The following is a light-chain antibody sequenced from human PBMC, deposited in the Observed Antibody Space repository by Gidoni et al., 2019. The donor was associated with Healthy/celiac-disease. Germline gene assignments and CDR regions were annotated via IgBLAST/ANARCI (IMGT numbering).Light chain of an antibody. CDR2: RNN. CDR1: SSNIGSNY. Sequence: QSVLTQPPSASGTPGQRVTISCSGRSSNIGSNYVYWYQQLPGTAPKLLIYRNNQRPSGVPDRFSGSKSGTSASLAISGLRSEYEADYYCAAWDDSLSGVVFGGGTKLTVL. J-gene: IGLJ2*01. CDR3: AAWDDSLSGVV. V-gene: IGLV1-47*01.